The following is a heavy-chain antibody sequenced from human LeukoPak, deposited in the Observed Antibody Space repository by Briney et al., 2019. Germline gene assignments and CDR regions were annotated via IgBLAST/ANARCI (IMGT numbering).Heavy chain of an antibody. V-gene: IGHV3-9*01. CDR1: GFTVDDYA. J-gene: IGHJ4*02. CDR3: ARGDLYYYDSSGYYY. Sequence: PGGSLRLSCAASGFTVDDYAMHWVRQAPGKGLEWVSGISWNSGSIGYADSVKGRFTISRDNAKNSLYLQMNSLRAEDTAVYYCARGDLYYYDSSGYYYWGQGTLVTVSS. D-gene: IGHD3-22*01. CDR2: ISWNSGSI.